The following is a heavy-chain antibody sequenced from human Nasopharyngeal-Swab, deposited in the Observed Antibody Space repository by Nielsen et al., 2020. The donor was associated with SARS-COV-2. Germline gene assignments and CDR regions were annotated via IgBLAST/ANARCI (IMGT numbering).Heavy chain of an antibody. CDR3: ARVLYSSGGWLDP. D-gene: IGHD6-19*01. Sequence: ASVKVSCNASGYTCTGYYMHWVRQAPGQGLEWMGRINPNSGGTNYAQKFQGRVTMTRDTSISTAYMELSRLRSDDTAVYYCARVLYSSGGWLDPWGQGTLVTVSS. V-gene: IGHV1-2*06. CDR1: GYTCTGYY. J-gene: IGHJ5*02. CDR2: INPNSGGT.